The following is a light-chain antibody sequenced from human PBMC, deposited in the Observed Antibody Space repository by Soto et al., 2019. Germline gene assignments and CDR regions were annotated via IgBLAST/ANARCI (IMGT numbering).Light chain of an antibody. V-gene: IGKV1-5*01. CDR2: DVS. CDR1: QTVERW. J-gene: IGKJ5*01. Sequence: DIQMTQSPSTLPASVGDRVTISCRASQTVERWLAWYQQKPGKAPKLLISDVSSLERGVPLRFSGTGSGTDFTLTISSLQPEDFATYYCEQTYSTPVTFGQGTRLDVK. CDR3: EQTYSTPVT.